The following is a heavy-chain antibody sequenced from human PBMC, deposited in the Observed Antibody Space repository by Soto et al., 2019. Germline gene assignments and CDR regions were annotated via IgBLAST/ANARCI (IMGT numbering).Heavy chain of an antibody. CDR3: VRRGSAAFPQHWFCP. CDR1: GYIFTNYA. D-gene: IGHD3-16*01. CDR2: INAGNGNT. Sequence: QVQLVQSGAEVKKPGASVKVSCKTSGYIFTNYAIHWVRQAPGQRLEWMGWINAGNGNTKYSQKFQGRVTITRDTSESPDYMQLSSLRSEDTAVYYCVRRGSAAFPQHWFCPWGQGTLVT. J-gene: IGHJ5*02. V-gene: IGHV1-3*01.